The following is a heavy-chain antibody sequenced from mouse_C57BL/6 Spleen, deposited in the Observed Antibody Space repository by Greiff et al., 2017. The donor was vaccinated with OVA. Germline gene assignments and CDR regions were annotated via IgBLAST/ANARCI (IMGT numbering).Heavy chain of an antibody. Sequence: QVQLKQSGAELMKPGASVKLSCKATGYTFTGYWIEWVKQRPGHGLEWIGEILPGSGSTNYNEKFKGKATFTADTSSNTAYMQLSSLTTEDSAIYCCARRGGEFIATVVDYFDYWGQGTTLTVSS. J-gene: IGHJ2*01. CDR2: ILPGSGST. D-gene: IGHD1-1*01. V-gene: IGHV1-9*01. CDR1: GYTFTGYW. CDR3: ARRGGEFIATVVDYFDY.